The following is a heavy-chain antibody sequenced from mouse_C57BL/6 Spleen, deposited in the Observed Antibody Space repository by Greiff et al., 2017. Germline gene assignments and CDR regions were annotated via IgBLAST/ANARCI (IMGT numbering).Heavy chain of an antibody. CDR3: ARQLRLPYYYAMDD. J-gene: IGHJ4*01. V-gene: IGHV1-18*01. D-gene: IGHD3-2*02. Sequence: EVQLQQSGPELVKPGASVKIPCKASGYTFTDYNMDWVKQSHGKSLEWIGDINPNNGGTIYNQKFKGKATLTVDKSSSTAYMDLRSLTSEDTAVYYCARQLRLPYYYAMDDWGQGTSVTVSS. CDR2: INPNNGGT. CDR1: GYTFTDYN.